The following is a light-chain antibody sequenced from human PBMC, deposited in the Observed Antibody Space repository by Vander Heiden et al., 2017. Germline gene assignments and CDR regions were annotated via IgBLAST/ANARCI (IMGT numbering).Light chain of an antibody. CDR3: QAYDSRVSGWV. V-gene: IGLV1-40*01. J-gene: IGLJ3*02. Sequence: QSVLTQPPPVSRAPGQGVTISCTGSRSNIGTGYDVHGYQQRPGTATKLLIYDNNNRPSGVPARFSGSKSGTSVSLAITGLQAEDEADYYCQAYDSRVSGWVFGGGTRRTVL. CDR2: DNN. CDR1: RSNIGTGYD.